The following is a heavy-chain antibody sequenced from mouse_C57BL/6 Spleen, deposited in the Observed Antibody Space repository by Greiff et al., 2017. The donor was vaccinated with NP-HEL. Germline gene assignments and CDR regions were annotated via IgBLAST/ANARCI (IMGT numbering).Heavy chain of an antibody. J-gene: IGHJ1*03. D-gene: IGHD4-1*01. Sequence: EVMLVESGGGLVQPGGSMKLSCAASGFTFSDAWMDWVRQSPEKGLEWVAEIRNKANNHATYYAESVKGRFTISRDDSKSSVYLQMNSLRAEDTGIYYCTRPKLGRDWYFDVWGTGTTVTVSS. CDR1: GFTFSDAW. CDR3: TRPKLGRDWYFDV. V-gene: IGHV6-6*01. CDR2: IRNKANNHAT.